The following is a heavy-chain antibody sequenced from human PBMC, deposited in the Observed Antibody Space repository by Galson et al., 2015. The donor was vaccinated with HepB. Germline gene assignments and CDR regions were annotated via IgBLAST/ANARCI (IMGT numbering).Heavy chain of an antibody. CDR2: ISSSSYI. CDR3: ARGEGGITIFGVVDY. D-gene: IGHD3-3*01. V-gene: IGHV3-21*01. Sequence: SLRLSCAASGFTFSSYSMNWVRQAPGKGLEWVSSISSSSYIYYADSVKGRFTISRDNAKNSLYLQMNSLRAEDTAVYYCARGEGGITIFGVVDYWGQGTLVTVSS. J-gene: IGHJ4*02. CDR1: GFTFSSYS.